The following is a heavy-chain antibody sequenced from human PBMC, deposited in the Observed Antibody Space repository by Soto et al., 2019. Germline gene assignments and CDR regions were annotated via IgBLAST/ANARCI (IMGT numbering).Heavy chain of an antibody. CDR2: IYYSGST. D-gene: IGHD6-13*01. Sequence: SETLSLTCTVSGGSISSYYWSWIRQPPGKGLEWIGYIYYSGSTNYNPSLKSRVTISVDTSKNQFSLKLSSVTAADTAVYYCASFLDIAAAGTRDFDYWGQGTLVTVSS. CDR1: GGSISSYY. V-gene: IGHV4-59*12. J-gene: IGHJ4*02. CDR3: ASFLDIAAAGTRDFDY.